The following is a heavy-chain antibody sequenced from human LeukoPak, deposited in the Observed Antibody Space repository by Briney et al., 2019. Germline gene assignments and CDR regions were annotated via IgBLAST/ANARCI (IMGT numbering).Heavy chain of an antibody. D-gene: IGHD6-25*01. V-gene: IGHV3-21*01. Sequence: GGSLRLSCAASGFTVNTTFMNWVRQAPGKGLEWVSSITSSSSYIYYADSVKGRFTISRDNAKNTLYLQMNSLTAEDTAVYYCARGPPWYFDLWGRGTLVTVSS. CDR1: GFTVNTTF. CDR3: ARGPPWYFDL. J-gene: IGHJ2*01. CDR2: ITSSSSYI.